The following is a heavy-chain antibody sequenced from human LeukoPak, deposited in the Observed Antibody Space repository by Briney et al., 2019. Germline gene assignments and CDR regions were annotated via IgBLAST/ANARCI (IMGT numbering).Heavy chain of an antibody. Sequence: GSSVKVSCKASGGTFSSYAISWVRQAPGQGLEWMGGIIPIFGTAHYAQKFQGRVTITADESTSTAYMELSRLRSEDTAVYYCARMNYPYNWNDGEPDFDYWGQGTLVTVSS. CDR3: ARMNYPYNWNDGEPDFDY. J-gene: IGHJ4*02. CDR2: IIPIFGTA. CDR1: GGTFSSYA. D-gene: IGHD1-1*01. V-gene: IGHV1-69*01.